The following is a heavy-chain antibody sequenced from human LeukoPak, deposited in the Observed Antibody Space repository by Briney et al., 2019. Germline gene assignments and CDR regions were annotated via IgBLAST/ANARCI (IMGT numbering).Heavy chain of an antibody. CDR1: GFTFSDYY. D-gene: IGHD5-12*01. J-gene: IGHJ4*02. CDR2: ISSSSSYT. Sequence: GGSLRLSCAASGFTFSDYYMSWIRHAPGKGLEWVSYISSSSSYTDYADSVKGRFTISRDNAKNSLNLQMNSLRAEDTAVYYCARDSGYSGYSDYQGQGTLVTVSS. V-gene: IGHV3-11*05. CDR3: ARDSGYSGYSDY.